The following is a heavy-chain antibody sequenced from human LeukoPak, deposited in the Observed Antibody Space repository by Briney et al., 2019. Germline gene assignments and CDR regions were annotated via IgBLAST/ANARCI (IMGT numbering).Heavy chain of an antibody. CDR1: GGSISSYY. J-gene: IGHJ3*02. CDR2: IYYSGST. Sequence: SETLSLTCTVSGGSISSYYWSWIRQPPGKGLEWIGYIYYSGSTNYNPSLKSRVAISVDTSKNQFSLKLSSVTAADTAVYYCARARNYYDSSDYYYEGDAFDIWGQGTMVTVSS. CDR3: ARARNYYDSSDYYYEGDAFDI. D-gene: IGHD3-22*01. V-gene: IGHV4-59*01.